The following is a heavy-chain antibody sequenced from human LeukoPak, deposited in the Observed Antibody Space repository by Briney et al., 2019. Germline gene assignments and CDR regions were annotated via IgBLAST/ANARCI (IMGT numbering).Heavy chain of an antibody. CDR2: IYYSGST. CDR3: ARDQGRDGYND. CDR1: GGSITTYY. J-gene: IGHJ4*02. Sequence: SETLSLTCTVSGGSITTYYWSWIRQPPGKGLEWIGYIYYSGSTNYNPSLKSRVTISVDTSKNQFPLKLSSVTAADTAVYYCARDQGRDGYNDWGQGTLVTVSS. V-gene: IGHV4-59*01. D-gene: IGHD5-24*01.